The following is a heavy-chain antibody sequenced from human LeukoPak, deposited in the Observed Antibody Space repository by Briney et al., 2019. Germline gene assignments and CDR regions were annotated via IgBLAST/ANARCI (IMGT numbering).Heavy chain of an antibody. CDR2: IYHSGST. CDR1: GGSISRNHW. D-gene: IGHD4-17*01. CDR3: ARVSDYGDYRSYFDY. Sequence: KASETLSLTCAVSGGSISRNHWWSWVRQPPGKGLEWIGEIYHSGSTNYNSSLKSRVTISVDNSKNQFSLRLTSVTVADTAVYYCARVSDYGDYRSYFDYWGQGTLVTVSS. J-gene: IGHJ4*02. V-gene: IGHV4-4*02.